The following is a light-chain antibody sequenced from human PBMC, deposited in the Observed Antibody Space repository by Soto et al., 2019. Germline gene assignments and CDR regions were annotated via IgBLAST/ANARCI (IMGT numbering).Light chain of an antibody. CDR2: DAS. J-gene: IGKJ1*01. CDR3: AQRIWPWT. V-gene: IGKV3-11*01. CDR1: QSVSSQ. Sequence: EIVLTQSPATLSLSPGERATLSCRASQSVSSQLAWYQHKPGQAPRLLIYDASNRATGIPDRFSGSGSGTDFTLTISSLEPEDFGVYYFAQRIWPWTVGQGTKVDIK.